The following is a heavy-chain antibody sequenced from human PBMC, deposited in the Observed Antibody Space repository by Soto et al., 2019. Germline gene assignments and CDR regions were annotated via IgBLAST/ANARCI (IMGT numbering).Heavy chain of an antibody. CDR1: GYTFNISG. D-gene: IGHD1-26*01. CDR2: ISAFNGKT. J-gene: IGHJ4*02. V-gene: IGHV1-18*01. Sequence: ASVKVSCKASGYTFNISGINWVRQAPGQGLEWMGWISAFNGKTNYAQNVQGRVTMTTDTSTSTAYMELRSLRSDDTAVYFCANKSGSYEGSFGYWGEGILVTVP. CDR3: ANKSGSYEGSFGY.